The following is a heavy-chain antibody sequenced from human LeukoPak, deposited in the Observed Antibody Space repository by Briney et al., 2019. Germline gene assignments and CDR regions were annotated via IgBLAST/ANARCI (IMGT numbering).Heavy chain of an antibody. CDR2: ISDGNT. D-gene: IGHD5-24*01. J-gene: IGHJ4*02. V-gene: IGHV1-18*01. CDR3: ARRNEWLQAYFDY. Sequence: ASVKVSCKASGYTFTNYAISWVRQAPGQGLEWMGWISDGNTKYAQKFQGRVTMTTDTFTSTAYMELRSLRSDDTAVYYCARRNEWLQAYFDYWGRGTLVTVSS. CDR1: GYTFTNYA.